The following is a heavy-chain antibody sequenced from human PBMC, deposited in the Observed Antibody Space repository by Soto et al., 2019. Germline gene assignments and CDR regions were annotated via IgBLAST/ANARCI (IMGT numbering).Heavy chain of an antibody. V-gene: IGHV1-69*01. CDR3: ARDFGARGFYYGMDG. CDR2: IIPIFGTA. Sequence: QGLEWMGGIIPIFGTANYAQKFQGRVTSTADESTSTAYMELSSLRSEDTAVYYCARDFGARGFYYGMDGWGQGTTVTVSS. J-gene: IGHJ6*02. D-gene: IGHD3-10*01.